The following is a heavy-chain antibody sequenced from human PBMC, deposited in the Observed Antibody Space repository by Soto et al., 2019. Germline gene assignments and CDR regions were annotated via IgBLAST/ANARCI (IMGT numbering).Heavy chain of an antibody. CDR2: IYYSGST. V-gene: IGHV4-39*01. CDR3: ARGGIPPSGYGIAYAMDV. CDR1: GVSISGSRYY. D-gene: IGHD1-26*01. J-gene: IGHJ6*02. Sequence: SETLSLTCTVSGVSISGSRYYWGWIRQPPGRGLEWIGNIYYSGSTYYTPALKSRVTLSVDTSKNQFSLNLNSVTATDTAVYYCARGGIPPSGYGIAYAMDVWGQGTTVTVSS.